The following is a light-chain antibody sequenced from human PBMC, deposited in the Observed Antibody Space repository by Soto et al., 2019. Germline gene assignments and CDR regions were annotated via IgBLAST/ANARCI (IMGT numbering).Light chain of an antibody. Sequence: QSVLNQPASVSGSPGQSITISCTGTSSDVFSHNCASWYQQHPGKAPKLTIYDVSNRPSGVSYRFSGSKSGNTASLTISGLQAEDEADYYCSSCTSSNTFVFGTG. CDR2: DVS. J-gene: IGLJ1*01. CDR1: SSDVFSHNC. CDR3: SSCTSSNTFV. V-gene: IGLV2-14*03.